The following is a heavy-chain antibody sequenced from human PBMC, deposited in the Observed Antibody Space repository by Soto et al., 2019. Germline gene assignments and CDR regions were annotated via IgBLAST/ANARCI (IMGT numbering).Heavy chain of an antibody. V-gene: IGHV3-23*01. CDR1: GFTFDDYA. CDR3: AKDRLLWFGESYLPFDY. CDR2: ISGSGGST. D-gene: IGHD3-10*01. Sequence: GGSLRLSCAASGFTFDDYAMHWVRQAPGKGLEWVSGISGSGGSTYYADSVKGRFTISRDNSKNTLYLQMNSLRAEDTAVYYCAKDRLLWFGESYLPFDYWGQGTLVTVSS. J-gene: IGHJ4*02.